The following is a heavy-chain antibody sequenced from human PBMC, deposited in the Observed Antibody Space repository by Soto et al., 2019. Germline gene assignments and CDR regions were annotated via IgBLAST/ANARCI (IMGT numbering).Heavy chain of an antibody. CDR2: IIPIFGTA. J-gene: IGHJ3*02. D-gene: IGHD3-16*01. CDR1: GGTFSSYA. V-gene: IGHV1-69*06. Sequence: SVKVSCKASGGTFSSYAISWVRQAPGQGLEWMGGIIPIFGTANYAQKFQGRVTITADKSTSTAYMELSSLRSEDTAVYYCARYKTRGYEVWAERAFDIWGQGTMVTVSS. CDR3: ARYKTRGYEVWAERAFDI.